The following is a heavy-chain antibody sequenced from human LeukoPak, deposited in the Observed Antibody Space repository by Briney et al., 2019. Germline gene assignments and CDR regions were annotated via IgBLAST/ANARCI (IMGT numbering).Heavy chain of an antibody. Sequence: GASLRLSCAASGFTFSSYAMSWVRQAPGKGLEWVSAISGSGDITYNADSVKGRFTISRDNSKNTLYLQMSSLRAEDTAVYYCAKVKSTSGWPNDAFDIWGQGTMVTVSS. CDR3: AKVKSTSGWPNDAFDI. CDR2: ISGSGDIT. CDR1: GFTFSSYA. D-gene: IGHD6-19*01. J-gene: IGHJ3*02. V-gene: IGHV3-23*01.